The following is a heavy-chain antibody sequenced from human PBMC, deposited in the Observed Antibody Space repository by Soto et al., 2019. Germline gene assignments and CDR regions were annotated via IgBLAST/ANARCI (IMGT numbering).Heavy chain of an antibody. J-gene: IGHJ5*02. CDR3: ARSALYCSSTSCPLSNWFEP. D-gene: IGHD2-2*01. V-gene: IGHV4-39*07. CDR1: AGSICSSSYY. CDR2: IYYSGST. Sequence: SETLSLTCSVSAGSICSSSYYWGWIRQPPGKGLEWIGSIYYSGSTYYNPSLKSRVTISVDTSKNQFSLKLSSVTAADTAVYYCARSALYCSSTSCPLSNWFEPWGQGTLVTVSS.